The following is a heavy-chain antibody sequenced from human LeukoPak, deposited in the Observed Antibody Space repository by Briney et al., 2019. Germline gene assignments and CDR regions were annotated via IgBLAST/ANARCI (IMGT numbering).Heavy chain of an antibody. CDR3: ARGPGRCSSTSCYVGYYYYYMDV. D-gene: IGHD2-2*01. J-gene: IGHJ6*03. CDR2: INHSGST. Sequence: SETLSLTCAVYGGSFSGYYWSWIRQPPGKGLEWIGKINHSGSTNYNPSLKSRVTISVDTSKNQFSLKLSSVTAADTAVYYCARGPGRCSSTSCYVGYYYYYMDVWGKGTTVTVSS. CDR1: GGSFSGYY. V-gene: IGHV4-34*01.